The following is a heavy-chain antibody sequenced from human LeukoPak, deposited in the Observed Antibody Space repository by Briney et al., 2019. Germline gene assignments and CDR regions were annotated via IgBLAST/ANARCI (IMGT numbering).Heavy chain of an antibody. V-gene: IGHV5-51*01. CDR3: ARPLAYCGGNCYRTFDI. Sequence: GESLKISCKDSGYSFTNYWIGWVRQMPGRGLEWMRIIYPGDSDTRYSPSFQGQVTISADKSINTAYLQWSSLKASDTAMYYCARPLAYCGGNCYRTFDIWGQGTMVTVSS. CDR1: GYSFTNYW. J-gene: IGHJ3*02. D-gene: IGHD2-21*01. CDR2: IYPGDSDT.